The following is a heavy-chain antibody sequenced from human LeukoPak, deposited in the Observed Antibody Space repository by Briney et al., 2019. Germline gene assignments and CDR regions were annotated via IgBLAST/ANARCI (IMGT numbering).Heavy chain of an antibody. CDR3: AKARRLGSDWDKDAFDI. V-gene: IGHV3-21*04. Sequence: PGGSLRLSCAASGFTFSSYSMNWVRQAPGKGLEWVSSISSSSSYIYYADSVKGRFTISRDNSKNTLYLQITSLRAEDTAVYYCAKARRLGSDWDKDAFDIWGQGTMVTVSS. D-gene: IGHD6-19*01. J-gene: IGHJ3*02. CDR2: ISSSSSYI. CDR1: GFTFSSYS.